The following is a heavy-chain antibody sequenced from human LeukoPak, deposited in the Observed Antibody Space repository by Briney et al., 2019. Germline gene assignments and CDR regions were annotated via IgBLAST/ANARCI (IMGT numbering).Heavy chain of an antibody. Sequence: PGGSLRLFCAASGFIVSSNYMSWVRQAPGKGLEWVSVIYSGGSTYYADSVKGRFTISRDNSKNTLYLQMNSLRAEDTAVYYCARGGEWELRGEDYWGQGTLVTVSS. CDR2: IYSGGST. D-gene: IGHD1-26*01. CDR3: ARGGEWELRGEDY. V-gene: IGHV3-53*01. CDR1: GFIVSSNY. J-gene: IGHJ4*02.